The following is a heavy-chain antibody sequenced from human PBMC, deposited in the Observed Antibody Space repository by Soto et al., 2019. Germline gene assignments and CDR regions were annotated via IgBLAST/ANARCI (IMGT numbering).Heavy chain of an antibody. CDR2: IYYSGST. CDR1: GGSISSGDYS. J-gene: IGHJ3*02. V-gene: IGHV4-30-4*01. Sequence: QVQLQESGPGLVKPSQTLSLTCTVYGGSISSGDYSWSWIRQPPGKGLEWIGYIYYSGSTYYNPSHNGRGTISGDTSKIQFSRKLSSVTAADTAVDYCARGFTLTRSPDAFDIWGQGTMVTVSS. D-gene: IGHD3-16*01. CDR3: ARGFTLTRSPDAFDI.